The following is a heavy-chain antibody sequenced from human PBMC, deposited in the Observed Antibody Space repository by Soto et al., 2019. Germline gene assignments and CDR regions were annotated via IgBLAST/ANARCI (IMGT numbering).Heavy chain of an antibody. CDR3: AKWGGGGSDH. J-gene: IGHJ4*02. CDR1: GFVFGDYW. Sequence: EVQLVESGGGLVQPGGSLRLSCAASGFVFGDYWMSWVRQAPGKGLEWVANIKEDGSEQYYVDSVKGRFTVSRDNAQKSLYLQMNSLRVEDTAVYYCAKWGGGGSDHWGQGTLVTVSS. CDR2: IKEDGSEQ. D-gene: IGHD3-16*01. V-gene: IGHV3-7*01.